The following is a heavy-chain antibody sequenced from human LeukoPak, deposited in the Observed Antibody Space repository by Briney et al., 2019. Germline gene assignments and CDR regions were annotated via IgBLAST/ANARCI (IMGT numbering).Heavy chain of an antibody. V-gene: IGHV1-8*02. D-gene: IGHD3-22*01. J-gene: IGHJ4*02. CDR3: ASLGARGLNY. CDR2: IDPSSGNT. Sequence: ASVRVSCKASGFTFTGYYIHWVRQAPGQGLEWMGRIDPSSGNTGYAQKFQGRVTMTRNTSISTAYMELSSLRSEDTAVYYCASLGARGLNYWGQGTLVTVSS. CDR1: GFTFTGYY.